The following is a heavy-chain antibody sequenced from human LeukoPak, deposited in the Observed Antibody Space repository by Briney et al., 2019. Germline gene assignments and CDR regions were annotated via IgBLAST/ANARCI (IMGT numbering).Heavy chain of an antibody. CDR2: IHYTGKP. CDR1: GGSISGHY. D-gene: IGHD3-16*01. J-gene: IGHJ6*02. V-gene: IGHV4-59*11. CDR3: ARFGVDYDMDV. Sequence: SETLSLTCSVSGGSISGHYWTWIRQPPGKGLEWIGQIHYTGKPDYNPSLKSRITISVDTSKNQDSLQVSSVTAADSAIYYCARFGVDYDMDVWGHGTTVTVFS.